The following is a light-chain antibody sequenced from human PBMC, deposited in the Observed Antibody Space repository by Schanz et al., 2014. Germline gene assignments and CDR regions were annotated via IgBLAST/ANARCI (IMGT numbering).Light chain of an antibody. CDR3: CSYAGSSTLV. CDR2: DVS. V-gene: IGLV2-23*02. Sequence: QSVLTQPPSVSGAPGQRVTISCTGTSSDVGGYNYVSWYQQHPGKAPKLMIYDVSNRPSGVSNRFSGSKSGNTASLTISRLQAEDEADYYCCSYAGSSTLVFGGGTKLTVL. J-gene: IGLJ2*01. CDR1: SSDVGGYNY.